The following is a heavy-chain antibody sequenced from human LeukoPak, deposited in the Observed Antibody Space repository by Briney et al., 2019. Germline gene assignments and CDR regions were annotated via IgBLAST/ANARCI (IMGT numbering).Heavy chain of an antibody. Sequence: GGSLRLSCAACGFTFRDYYISWIRQAPGKGLWWGAYISGMGGTTYYRESVKGGVTISRDKAKNSLSLQMNRLRADDTAVYYCARRSTVQNNYYLDYWGQGALVTVSS. CDR1: GFTFRDYY. CDR2: ISGMGGTT. CDR3: ARRSTVQNNYYLDY. D-gene: IGHD1-1*01. J-gene: IGHJ4*02. V-gene: IGHV3-11*01.